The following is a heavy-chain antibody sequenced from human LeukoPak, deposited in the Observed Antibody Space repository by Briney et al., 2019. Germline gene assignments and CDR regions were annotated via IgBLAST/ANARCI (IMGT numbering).Heavy chain of an antibody. D-gene: IGHD3-16*01. CDR1: GGSISSGDYY. Sequence: SETLSLTCTVSGGSISSGDYYWSWIRQPPGKGLEWIGYIYYSGSTSYNPSLKSRVTISVDTSKNQFSLKLSSVTAADTAVYYCARVYYDYVWESYYFDYWGQGTLVTVSS. J-gene: IGHJ4*02. V-gene: IGHV4-61*08. CDR2: IYYSGST. CDR3: ARVYYDYVWESYYFDY.